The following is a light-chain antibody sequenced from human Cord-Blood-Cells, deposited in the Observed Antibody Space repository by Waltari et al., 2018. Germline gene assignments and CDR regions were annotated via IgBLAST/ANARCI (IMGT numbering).Light chain of an antibody. J-gene: IGKJ5*01. CDR3: QQYNNWPLT. CDR1: QSVSSN. V-gene: IGKV3-15*01. Sequence: EIVMPQSPATLSVSPGARATLSCRASQSVSSNLAWYQQKPGQAPRLLIYGASTRATGIPARFSGSGSGTEFTLTISSLQSEDFAVYYCQQYNNWPLTFGQGTRLEIK. CDR2: GAS.